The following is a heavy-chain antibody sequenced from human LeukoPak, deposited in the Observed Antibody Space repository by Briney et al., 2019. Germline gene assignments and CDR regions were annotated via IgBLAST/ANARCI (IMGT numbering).Heavy chain of an antibody. CDR1: GGSISNDY. J-gene: IGHJ3*02. CDR2: IYYSGXX. V-gene: IGHV4-59*08. Sequence: PSETLSLTCTVSGGSISNDYWTXLRQPPGKGLEWIGHIYYSGXXNYNPSLRSRVTISVETYKNQFSLKLRSVTAADTAVYYCVRLRNAFDIWGQGTMVTVSS. CDR3: VRLRNAFDI.